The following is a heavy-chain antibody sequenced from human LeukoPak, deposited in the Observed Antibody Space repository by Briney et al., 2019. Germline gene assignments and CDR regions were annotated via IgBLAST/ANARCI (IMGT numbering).Heavy chain of an antibody. J-gene: IGHJ4*02. D-gene: IGHD3-3*01. V-gene: IGHV3-74*01. CDR2: ISSDASIT. Sequence: GGSLRLSCAASGFTFSTYWMHWVRQDPGKGLVWVSRISSDASITSYADPVKGRFTISRDNSKNTLYLQMNSLRAEDTAVYYCARAINDDFWSGYRDYCGQGTLVTVSS. CDR3: ARAINDDFWSGYRDY. CDR1: GFTFSTYW.